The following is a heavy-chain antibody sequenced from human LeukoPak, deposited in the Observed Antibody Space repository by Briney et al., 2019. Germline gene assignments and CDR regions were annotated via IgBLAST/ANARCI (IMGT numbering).Heavy chain of an antibody. V-gene: IGHV4-4*07. CDR3: ARDGPWYSYGYHFDY. CDR1: GGSISSYY. D-gene: IGHD5-18*01. J-gene: IGHJ4*02. Sequence: NSSETLSLTCTVSGGSISSYYWSWIRQPAGKGLEWIGRMFTSGSTHYNPSLKSRVTMSLDTSKNQFSLRLTSVTAADTAVYYCARDGPWYSYGYHFDYWGQGTLVTVSS. CDR2: MFTSGST.